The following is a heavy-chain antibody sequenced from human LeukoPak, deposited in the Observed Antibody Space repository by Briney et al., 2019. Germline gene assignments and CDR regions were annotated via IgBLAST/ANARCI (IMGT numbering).Heavy chain of an antibody. V-gene: IGHV3-21*01. Sequence: GGSLRLSCAASGFTFSSYSMNWVRQAPGKGLEWVSSISSSSSYVYYADSVKGRFTISRDNAKNSLYLQMNSLRAEDTAVYYCARPYSSGGYWRCDYWGQGTLVTVSS. CDR1: GFTFSSYS. J-gene: IGHJ4*02. CDR3: ARPYSSGGYWRCDY. CDR2: ISSSSSYV. D-gene: IGHD6-19*01.